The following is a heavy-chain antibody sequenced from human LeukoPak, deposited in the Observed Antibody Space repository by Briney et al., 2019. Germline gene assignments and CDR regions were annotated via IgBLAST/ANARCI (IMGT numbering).Heavy chain of an antibody. CDR2: IYYSGST. D-gene: IGHD5-18*01. CDR1: GGSISSYY. CDR3: ARGLARGYSYGHFDY. V-gene: IGHV4-59*01. J-gene: IGHJ4*02. Sequence: SETLSLTCTVSGGSISSYYWSWIRQPPGKGLEWIGYIYYSGSTNYNPSLKNRVTISVDTSKNQFSLKLSSVTAADTAVYYCARGLARGYSYGHFDYWGQGTLVTVSS.